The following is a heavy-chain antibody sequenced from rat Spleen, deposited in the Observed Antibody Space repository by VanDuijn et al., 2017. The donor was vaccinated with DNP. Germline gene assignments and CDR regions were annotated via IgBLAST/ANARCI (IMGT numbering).Heavy chain of an antibody. CDR1: GFTFSNYG. V-gene: IGHV5-7*01. CDR2: ISSGGDRT. Sequence: EVQLVESGGGLVQPGRSLKLSCAVSGFTFSNYGMAWVRQAPKKGLEWVATISSGGDRTYYRVSVKGRFTISRDNAKSTLYLQMDSLRSEDTATYYCATGTLAYWDQGTLVTVSS. CDR3: ATGTLAY. J-gene: IGHJ3*01.